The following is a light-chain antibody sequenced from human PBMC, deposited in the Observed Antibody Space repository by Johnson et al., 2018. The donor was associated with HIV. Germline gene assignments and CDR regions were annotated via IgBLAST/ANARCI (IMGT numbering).Light chain of an antibody. CDR2: DNS. CDR3: GTWDSSLSAVYV. J-gene: IGLJ1*01. Sequence: QSALTQPPSVSAAPGQKVTISCSGSSSNIGNNYVSWYQQLPGRAPKLLIYDNSKRPSGIPDRFSGSKSGTSATLGITGLQTGDEADYYCGTWDSSLSAVYVFGTGTKVTVL. CDR1: SSNIGNNY. V-gene: IGLV1-51*01.